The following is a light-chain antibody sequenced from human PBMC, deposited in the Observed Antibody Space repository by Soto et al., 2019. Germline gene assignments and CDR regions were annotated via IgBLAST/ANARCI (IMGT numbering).Light chain of an antibody. V-gene: IGKV1-5*01. Sequence: DIQMTQSPSTLSASVGDRVTITCRASQSISSWLAWYQQKPGKAPKLLIYDASSLESGVPSRFSGSGSGTEFTLTSSSLQPDDFANYYCQQYNSYPWTFGQGTKVEIK. CDR1: QSISSW. CDR3: QQYNSYPWT. J-gene: IGKJ1*01. CDR2: DAS.